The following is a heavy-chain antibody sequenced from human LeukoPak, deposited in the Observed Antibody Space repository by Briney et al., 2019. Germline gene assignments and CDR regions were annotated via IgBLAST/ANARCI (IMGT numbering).Heavy chain of an antibody. CDR1: GFIFSNYW. CDR2: IKQDGTEK. V-gene: IGHV3-7*01. D-gene: IGHD3-16*01. Sequence: GGSLRLSCAASGFIFSNYWMSWVRQAPGKGLEWVAIIKQDGTEKSYVDSVKGRFTISRDNAKNSLYLQMNSLRAEDAAVYYCATTSYFYGMDVWGQGTTVTVSS. CDR3: ATTSYFYGMDV. J-gene: IGHJ6*02.